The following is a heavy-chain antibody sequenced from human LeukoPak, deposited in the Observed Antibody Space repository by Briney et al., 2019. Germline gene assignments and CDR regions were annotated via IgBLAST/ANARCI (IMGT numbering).Heavy chain of an antibody. V-gene: IGHV3-23*01. J-gene: IGHJ4*02. Sequence: PGGSLRLSCAASGLTFSSYAMNWVRQAPGKGLEWVSAISGSGGSTHYADSVKGRLTISRDNSKNTLYLQMNSLRAEDTAVYYCAKTTQAAAGALDYWGQGTLVTVSS. CDR3: AKTTQAAAGALDY. CDR2: ISGSGGST. CDR1: GLTFSSYA. D-gene: IGHD6-13*01.